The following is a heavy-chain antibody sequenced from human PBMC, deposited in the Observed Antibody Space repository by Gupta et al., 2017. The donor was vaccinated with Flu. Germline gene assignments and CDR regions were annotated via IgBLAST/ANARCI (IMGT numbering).Heavy chain of an antibody. J-gene: IGHJ6*02. Sequence: EVQLVESGGGLVQPGGSLRLSCAASGFTFSSYWMPWVRQAPGKGLVWVSRLNSDGSTTNYADSVKGRFTISRDNAKNTLYLQMNSLRAEDTAVYYCARGSRGIYGMDVWGQGTTVTVSS. V-gene: IGHV3-74*01. CDR1: GFTFSSYW. CDR3: ARGSRGIYGMDV. D-gene: IGHD3-10*01. CDR2: LNSDGSTT.